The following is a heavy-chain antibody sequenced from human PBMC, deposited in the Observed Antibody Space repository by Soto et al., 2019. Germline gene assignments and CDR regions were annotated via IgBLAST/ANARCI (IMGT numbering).Heavy chain of an antibody. D-gene: IGHD6-19*01. V-gene: IGHV1-8*01. CDR3: ARGRIIVAGGFDP. CDR2: MNPSNGNT. J-gene: IGHJ5*02. CDR1: GYTFTSYD. Sequence: QVQLVQSGAEVKKPGASVKVSCKASGYTFTSYDIIGVRQATGQGLEWMGWMNPSNGNTESAEKFQGRLTMTRNTSISTVYMELSSLSFEGTAVYYCARGRIIVAGGFDPWGQGTRVTVSS.